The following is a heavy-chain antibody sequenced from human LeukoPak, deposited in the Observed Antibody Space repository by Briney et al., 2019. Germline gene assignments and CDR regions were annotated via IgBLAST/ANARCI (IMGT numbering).Heavy chain of an antibody. D-gene: IGHD5-12*01. J-gene: IGHJ6*02. Sequence: DSVKGRFTISRDNAKNSLYLQMSSLRAEDTAVYYCAKGGGYDSDYYYYGMDVWGQGTTVTVSS. CDR3: AKGGGYDSDYYYYGMDV. V-gene: IGHV3-7*03.